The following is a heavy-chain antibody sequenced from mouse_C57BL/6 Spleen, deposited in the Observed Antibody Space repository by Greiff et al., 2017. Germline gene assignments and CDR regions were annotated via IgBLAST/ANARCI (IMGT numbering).Heavy chain of an antibody. D-gene: IGHD1-1*01. CDR1: GYTFTDYE. CDR3: TRWDYGSSLYYAMDY. J-gene: IGHJ4*01. Sequence: QVQLQQSGAELVRPGASVTLSCKASGYTFTDYEMHWVKQTPVHGLEWIGAIDPETGGTAYNQKFKGKAILTADKSSSTAYMELRSLTSEDSAVYDCTRWDYGSSLYYAMDYWGQGTSVTGSS. CDR2: IDPETGGT. V-gene: IGHV1-15*01.